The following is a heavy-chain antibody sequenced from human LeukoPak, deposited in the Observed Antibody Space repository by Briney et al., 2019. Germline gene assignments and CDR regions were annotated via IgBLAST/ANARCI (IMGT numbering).Heavy chain of an antibody. Sequence: GASVKVSCKASGYTFTDYYMHWVRQAPGQGLEWMGWVYPGSGGTNYAQKFQGRVTMTRDTSISTAYMELSSLAFDDTAVYYCVRQALTGNGFDIWGQGTMVTVSS. CDR1: GYTFTDYY. J-gene: IGHJ3*02. CDR3: VRQALTGNGFDI. CDR2: VYPGSGGT. D-gene: IGHD1-1*01. V-gene: IGHV1-2*02.